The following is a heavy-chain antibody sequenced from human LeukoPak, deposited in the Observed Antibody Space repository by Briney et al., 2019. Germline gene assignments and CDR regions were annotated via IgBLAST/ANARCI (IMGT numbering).Heavy chain of an antibody. CDR1: GFTFSSFG. V-gene: IGHV3-23*01. Sequence: GGSLRLSCVASGFTFSSFGMSWVRQPPGKGLEWVASFDGIGGDTQYADSVKGRCTISRDNSKNTLYLQMNSLRAEDTAVFYCARDQYDTWSRRGNFDSWGQGTLVIVSS. CDR2: FDGIGGDT. D-gene: IGHD3-3*01. J-gene: IGHJ4*02. CDR3: ARDQYDTWSRRGNFDS.